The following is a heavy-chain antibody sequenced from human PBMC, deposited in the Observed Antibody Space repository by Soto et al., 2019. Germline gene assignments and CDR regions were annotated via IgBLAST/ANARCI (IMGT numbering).Heavy chain of an antibody. J-gene: IGHJ5*02. V-gene: IGHV1-18*01. CDR1: GYTFTSYG. CDR3: ARVGGYSSRGNLAKKNWFDP. Sequence: QVQLVQSGAEVKKPGASVKVSCKASGYTFTSYGISWVRQAPGQGLEWMGWISAYNGNTNYAQKLQGRVTMNTDTCKSTDYIELMSLRSDDTAVYYCARVGGYSSRGNLAKKNWFDPWGQGTLVTVSS. D-gene: IGHD6-13*01. CDR2: ISAYNGNT.